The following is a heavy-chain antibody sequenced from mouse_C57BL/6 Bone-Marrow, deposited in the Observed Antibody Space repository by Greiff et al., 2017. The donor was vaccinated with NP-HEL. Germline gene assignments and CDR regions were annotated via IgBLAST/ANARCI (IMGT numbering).Heavy chain of an antibody. CDR3: ARPPWCAY. V-gene: IGHV1-72*01. J-gene: IGHJ3*01. CDR2: IDPTRGCT. Sequence: QVQLQQPGAELVKPGASVKLSCKASGYTFTSYWMHWVKQRPGRGLEWIGLIDPTRGCTTYNEKFKSTATLTVDKPSSTAYMQLSSLTSEDSAVYYCARPPWCAYWGQGTLVTVSA. CDR1: GYTFTSYW.